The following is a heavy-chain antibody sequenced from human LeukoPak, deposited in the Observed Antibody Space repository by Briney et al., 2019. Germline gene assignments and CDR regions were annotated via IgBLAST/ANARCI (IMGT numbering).Heavy chain of an antibody. CDR1: GFTFKTYA. J-gene: IGHJ4*02. Sequence: GGSLRLSCTASGFTFKTYAMMWVRQAPGKGLEWVSAIGGDGVSRDYSDSVKGRFTISRDNSKNTLYLQMNSLRVEDTALYFCAKRVGGTPDNWGLGTLVTVSS. V-gene: IGHV3-23*01. CDR2: IGGDGVSR. D-gene: IGHD1-26*01. CDR3: AKRVGGTPDN.